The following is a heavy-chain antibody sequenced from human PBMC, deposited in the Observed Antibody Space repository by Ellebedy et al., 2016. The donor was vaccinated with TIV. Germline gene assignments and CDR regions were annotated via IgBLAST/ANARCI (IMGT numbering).Heavy chain of an antibody. CDR3: ARDPVGVGPAFDV. V-gene: IGHV3-23*01. Sequence: GESLKISCAASGFTFSSHAMSWVRQAPGKWLEWVSSITESGGNTYYADSVKGRFTISRDNSKDTLFLQMNSLRAEDTAIYFCARDPVGVGPAFDVWGQGTMVTVSS. CDR1: GFTFSSHA. D-gene: IGHD4-23*01. J-gene: IGHJ3*01. CDR2: ITESGGNT.